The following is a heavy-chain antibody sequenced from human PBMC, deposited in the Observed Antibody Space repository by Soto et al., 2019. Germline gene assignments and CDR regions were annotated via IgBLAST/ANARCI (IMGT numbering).Heavy chain of an antibody. CDR1: GFTFSSYA. CDR3: ARSTHHYGSGHTGFDY. CDR2: ISYDGSNK. V-gene: IGHV3-30-3*01. D-gene: IGHD3-10*01. J-gene: IGHJ4*02. Sequence: QVQLVESGGGVVQPGRSLRLCYAASGFTFSSYAMHWVRQAPGKGLEWVAVISYDGSNKYYADSVKGRFTISRDNSKNTLYLQMNSLRAEDTAVYYCARSTHHYGSGHTGFDYWGQGTLVTVSS.